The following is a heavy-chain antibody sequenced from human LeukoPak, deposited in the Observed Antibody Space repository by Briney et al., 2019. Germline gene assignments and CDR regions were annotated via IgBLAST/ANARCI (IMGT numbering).Heavy chain of an antibody. CDR3: ARGSIAARD. CDR2: IYHSGST. J-gene: IGHJ4*02. CDR1: GYSISSGYY. Sequence: SETLSLTCAVSGYSISSGYYWGWIRQPPGKGLEWIGSIYHSGSTYYNPSLKSRVTMSVDTSKNQFSLKLSSVTAADTAVYYCARGSIAARDWGQGTLVTVSS. V-gene: IGHV4-38-2*01. D-gene: IGHD6-13*01.